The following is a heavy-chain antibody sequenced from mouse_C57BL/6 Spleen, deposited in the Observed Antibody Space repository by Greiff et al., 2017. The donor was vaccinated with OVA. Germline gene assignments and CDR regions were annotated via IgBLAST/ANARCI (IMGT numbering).Heavy chain of an antibody. D-gene: IGHD1-1*02. CDR3: ARVSGLWCFDY. Sequence: EVQLVESEGGLVQPGSSMKLSCTASGFTFSDYYMAWVRQVPEKGLEWVANINYDGSSTYYLDSLKSRFIISRDNAKNILYLQMSSLKSEDTATDYCARVSGLWCFDYWGQGTTLTVSS. V-gene: IGHV5-16*01. CDR2: INYDGSST. J-gene: IGHJ2*01. CDR1: GFTFSDYY.